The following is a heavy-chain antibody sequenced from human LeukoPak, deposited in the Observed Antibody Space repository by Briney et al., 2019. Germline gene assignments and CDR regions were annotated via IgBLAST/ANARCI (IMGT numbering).Heavy chain of an antibody. D-gene: IGHD2-2*01. J-gene: IGHJ3*01. CDR3: AKPLARARSGSSTSCLVCDGFDF. CDR2: IIPIFGTA. Sequence: SVKVSCKASGGTFSSYAISWVRQAPGQGLEWMGGIIPIFGTANYAQKFQGRVTITADESTSTAYMELSSLRAEDTAVYYCAKPLARARSGSSTSCLVCDGFDFWGQGTVVTVSS. V-gene: IGHV1-69*13. CDR1: GGTFSSYA.